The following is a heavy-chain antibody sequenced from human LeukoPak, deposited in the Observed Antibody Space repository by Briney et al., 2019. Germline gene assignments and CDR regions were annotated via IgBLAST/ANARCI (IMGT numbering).Heavy chain of an antibody. V-gene: IGHV1-2*02. CDR2: INPNSGGT. J-gene: IGHJ5*02. CDR3: ARHSSPRQYNWFDP. D-gene: IGHD6-13*01. Sequence: ASVKVSCKASGYTFTGYYMHWVRQAPGQGLEWMGWINPNSGGTNYAQKFQGRVTMTRDTSISTAYMELSRLRSDDTAVYYCARHSSPRQYNWFDPWGQGTLVTVSS. CDR1: GYTFTGYY.